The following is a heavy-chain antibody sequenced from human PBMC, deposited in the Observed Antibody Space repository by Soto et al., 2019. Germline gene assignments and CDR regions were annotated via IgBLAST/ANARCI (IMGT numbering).Heavy chain of an antibody. CDR3: AKDRDPDGIWTFDS. D-gene: IGHD3-9*01. J-gene: IGHJ5*01. Sequence: GGSLRLSCAASGFTFRTFTMNWVRQAQGKGLEWVSGIIGGDGDKFYSDSVKGRFTISRDNSKDMLFLQMSSLRVDDTAVCYCAKDRDPDGIWTFDSWGQGTLVTVSS. CDR1: GFTFRTFT. V-gene: IGHV3-23*01. CDR2: IIGGDGDK.